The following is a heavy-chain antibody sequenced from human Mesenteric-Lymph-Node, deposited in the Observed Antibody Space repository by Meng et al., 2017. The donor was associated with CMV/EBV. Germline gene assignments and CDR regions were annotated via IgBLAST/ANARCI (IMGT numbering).Heavy chain of an antibody. J-gene: IGHJ4*02. CDR3: ARWAGRRGWFASDF. CDR2: ISWNGGSI. V-gene: IGHV3-20*04. D-gene: IGHD2-15*01. Sequence: GESLKISCATSGFNFDDYGFNWVRQTPGKGLEWVSGISWNGGSIGYADSVRGRFTISRDNAKSSLYLQMNSLRAEDTALYYCARWAGRRGWFASDFWGQGKLVTVSS. CDR1: GFNFDDYG.